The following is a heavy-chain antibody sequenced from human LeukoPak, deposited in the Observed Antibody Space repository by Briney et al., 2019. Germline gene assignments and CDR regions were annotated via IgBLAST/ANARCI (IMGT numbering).Heavy chain of an antibody. J-gene: IGHJ4*02. Sequence: PGGSLRLSCAASGFTFSSYWMHWVRQGPGKGLEWIGRIKTKSDGGTTDYAAPVKGRFTVSRDDSKNTLYLQMSSLETEDTAVYYCAWHYFDYWGQGTLVTVSA. CDR1: GFTFSSYW. V-gene: IGHV3-15*01. CDR3: AWHYFDY. CDR2: IKTKSDGGTT.